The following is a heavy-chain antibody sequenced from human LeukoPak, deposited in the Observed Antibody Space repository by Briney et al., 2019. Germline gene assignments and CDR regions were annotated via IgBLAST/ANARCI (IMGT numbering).Heavy chain of an antibody. Sequence: ASVKVSCKASLYTFTGYYMHWVRQAPGQGLEWMGRINPNSGGTNYAQRFQGRVTMTRATSISTAYMELSRLRSDDTAVYYCARVMITFGGVIVPPAFDIWGQGTMVTVSS. CDR1: LYTFTGYY. CDR2: INPNSGGT. V-gene: IGHV1-2*06. J-gene: IGHJ3*02. CDR3: ARVMITFGGVIVPPAFDI. D-gene: IGHD3-16*02.